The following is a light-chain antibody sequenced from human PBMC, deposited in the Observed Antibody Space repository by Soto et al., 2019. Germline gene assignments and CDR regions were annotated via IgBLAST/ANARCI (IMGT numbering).Light chain of an antibody. Sequence: AIQLTQSPSSLSASVGDSVTITCRASQGIRDDLAWFQQSPGKAPKVLIYATANLQSGVPSRFSGSGSGTDFTLTISSLQPEDFPTYYCLQHYDFPPTFGQGTKVE. J-gene: IGKJ1*01. CDR1: QGIRDD. CDR2: ATA. CDR3: LQHYDFPPT. V-gene: IGKV1-6*02.